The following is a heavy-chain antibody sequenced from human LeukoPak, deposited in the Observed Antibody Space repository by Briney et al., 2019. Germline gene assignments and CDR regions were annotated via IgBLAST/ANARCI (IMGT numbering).Heavy chain of an antibody. CDR1: GFTFSSYA. Sequence: GGSLRLSCTASGFTFSSYAMHWVRQAPGKGLEWVAVISYDGSNKYYADSVKGRFTISRDNSMNTLYLQMNSLRAEDTAVYYCARRGDGAFDIWGQGTMVTVSS. CDR2: ISYDGSNK. V-gene: IGHV3-30-3*01. J-gene: IGHJ3*02. CDR3: ARRGDGAFDI.